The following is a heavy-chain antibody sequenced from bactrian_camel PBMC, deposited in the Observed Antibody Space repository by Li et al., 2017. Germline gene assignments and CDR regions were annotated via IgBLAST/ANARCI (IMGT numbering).Heavy chain of an antibody. CDR3: AAVANKDPKTAITVLNVMRERIANHGY. Sequence: GGSLTLSCVASGIGYDGYCMGWFRQVPGKEREGVAAIDSDGSTNYTDSVKGRFSISVDNAKNTLYLQMNSLKPDDTAIYYCAAVANKDPKTAITVLNVMRERIANHGYWGQGTQVTVS. CDR1: GIGYDGYC. V-gene: IGHV3S53*01. D-gene: IGHD3*01. CDR2: IDSDGST. J-gene: IGHJ4*01.